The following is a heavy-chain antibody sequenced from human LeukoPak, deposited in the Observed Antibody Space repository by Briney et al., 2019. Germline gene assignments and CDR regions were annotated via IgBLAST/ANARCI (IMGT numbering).Heavy chain of an antibody. CDR2: ISGSGGST. CDR1: GFTFSSYA. V-gene: IGHV3-23*01. CDR3: AKHPLAAVAGQFDY. J-gene: IGHJ4*02. Sequence: GASLRLSCAASGFTFSSYAMSWVCQAPGKGLEWVSAISGSGGSTYYADSVKGRFTISRDNSKNTLYLQMNSLRAEDTAVYYCAKHPLAAVAGQFDYWGQGTLVTVSS. D-gene: IGHD6-19*01.